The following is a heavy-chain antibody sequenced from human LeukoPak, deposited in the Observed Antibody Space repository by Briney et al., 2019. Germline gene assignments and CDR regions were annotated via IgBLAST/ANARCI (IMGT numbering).Heavy chain of an antibody. CDR1: GGTISSGSYY. D-gene: IGHD3-10*01. CDR3: VRAEVSVVRGVALAFDI. Sequence: SETLSLTCTVSGGTISSGSYYWSWIRQPAGKGLEWIGRIYTSGSTNYNPSLKSRVTISVDTSKNQFSLKLSSVTAADTAVYYCVRAEVSVVRGVALAFDIWGQGTMVTVSS. CDR2: IYTSGST. V-gene: IGHV4-61*02. J-gene: IGHJ3*02.